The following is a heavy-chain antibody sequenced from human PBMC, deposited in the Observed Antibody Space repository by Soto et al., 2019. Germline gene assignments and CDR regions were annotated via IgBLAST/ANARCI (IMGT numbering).Heavy chain of an antibody. D-gene: IGHD6-6*01. V-gene: IGHV4-30-4*01. CDR3: VRALSNSTDYFDA. J-gene: IGHJ4*02. CDR1: SGSIRIEDYD. CDR2: IYYSGRT. Sequence: PSETLSLTCSFSSGSIRIEDYDWSWIRQPPGGGLEWIGYIYYSGRTHYNPSLESRLTISIDTSKDQFSLNLNSVTAADTAIYYCVRALSNSTDYFDAWGQGTMVTVSS.